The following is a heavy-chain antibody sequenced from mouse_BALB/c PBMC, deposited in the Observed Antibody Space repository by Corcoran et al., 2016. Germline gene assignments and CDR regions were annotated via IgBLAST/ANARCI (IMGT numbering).Heavy chain of an antibody. CDR2: IDPENGNT. Sequence: EVQLQQSGAELVRPGALVKLSCNASGFNITDYYMHWVKQGPEQGLEWLGWIDPENGNTIYDPKFQGKASITADTSSNTAYLQLSSLTSEDTAVYYCHITTVVEAYWGQGTLVTVSA. CDR1: GFNITDYY. J-gene: IGHJ3*01. V-gene: IGHV14-1*02. D-gene: IGHD1-1*01. CDR3: HITTVVEAY.